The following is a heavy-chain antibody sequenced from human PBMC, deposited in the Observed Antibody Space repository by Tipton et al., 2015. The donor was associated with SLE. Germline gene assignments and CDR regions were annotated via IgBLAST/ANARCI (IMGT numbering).Heavy chain of an antibody. CDR1: GFTFDDYA. CDR2: ISWNSGSI. D-gene: IGHD2-2*02. V-gene: IGHV3-9*01. J-gene: IGHJ4*01. CDR3: AKDMDPYCSSTSGYTFDY. Sequence: SLRLSCAASGFTFDDYAMHWVRQAPGKGLEWVPGISWNSGSIGYADSVKGRFTISRDNAKNSLYLQMNSLRAEDTALYYCAKDMDPYCSSTSGYTFDYCEHGTMVTVSS.